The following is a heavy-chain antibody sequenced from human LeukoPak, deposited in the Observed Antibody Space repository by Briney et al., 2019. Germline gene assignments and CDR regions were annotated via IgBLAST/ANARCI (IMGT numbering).Heavy chain of an antibody. V-gene: IGHV3-30*02. CDR2: IRYDESEK. CDR1: GFTFSGYD. Sequence: PGGSLRLSCAGSGFTFSGYDMHWVRQAPGKGLEWVAFIRYDESEKYYADSVKGRFTISRDNSMNTLYLQMNSLRPEDTAVYFCAKGHFWSGASYSFYMDVWGKGTTVTVSS. CDR3: AKGHFWSGASYSFYMDV. J-gene: IGHJ6*03. D-gene: IGHD3-3*01.